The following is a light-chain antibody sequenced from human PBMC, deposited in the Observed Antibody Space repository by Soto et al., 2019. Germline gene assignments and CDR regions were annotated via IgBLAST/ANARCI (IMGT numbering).Light chain of an antibody. CDR3: QQSYTRPTT. CDR2: GAS. CDR1: QSIGKH. Sequence: DLPMTQSPSFLSASVGDRVTITCRASQSIGKHLNWYQQKPGKAPKFLIYGASTLQSGVPSRFTGSGSGTDFTLTVNSLQAEDFATYYCQQSYTRPTTFGQGTRLE. J-gene: IGKJ5*01. V-gene: IGKV1-39*01.